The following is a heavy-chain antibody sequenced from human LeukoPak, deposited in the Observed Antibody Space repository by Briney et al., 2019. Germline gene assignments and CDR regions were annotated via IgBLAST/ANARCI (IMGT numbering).Heavy chain of an antibody. V-gene: IGHV3-15*01. D-gene: IGHD2-15*01. J-gene: IGHJ4*02. CDR3: ATQAYCSRGTCAGFED. Sequence: GSLRLSCTASGFTFISAWLNWVRLAPGKGLEWVGRIKSKTDGGTTDYAAPVKGRITISRDDSKNVVYLQMNSLKVEDTAVYYCATQAYCSRGTCAGFEDWGQGTLVTVSS. CDR2: IKSKTDGGTT. CDR1: GFTFISAW.